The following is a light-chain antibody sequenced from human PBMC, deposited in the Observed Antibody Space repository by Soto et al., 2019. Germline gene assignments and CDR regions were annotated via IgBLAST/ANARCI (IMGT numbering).Light chain of an antibody. CDR1: RSDVGGYNY. J-gene: IGLJ2*01. CDR2: EVS. Sequence: QSALTQPPSASGSPGQSVTISCTGTRSDVGGYNYVSWYQQYPGKAPKLMIYEVSKRPSGVPDRFSGSKSGNTASLTVSGLQAEDEADYYCTTYAGSNNFVIFGGGTKLTVL. CDR3: TTYAGSNNFVI. V-gene: IGLV2-8*01.